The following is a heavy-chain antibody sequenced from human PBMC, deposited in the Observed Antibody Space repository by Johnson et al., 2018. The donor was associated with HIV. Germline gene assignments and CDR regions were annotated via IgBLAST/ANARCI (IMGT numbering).Heavy chain of an antibody. J-gene: IGHJ3*02. CDR1: GFTVGSNS. CDR3: AKKLGPGAISDGGAFDI. CDR2: IYADGTA. D-gene: IGHD2-21*01. Sequence: VQLVESGGGRAQPGGSLRLSCAASGFTVGSNSMTWVRHAPGKGLEWVSLIYADGTAFYADSVKGRFTISRDNSKNSLYLQMNSLRAEDTALYYCAKKLGPGAISDGGAFDIWGQGTMVTVSS. V-gene: IGHV3-53*04.